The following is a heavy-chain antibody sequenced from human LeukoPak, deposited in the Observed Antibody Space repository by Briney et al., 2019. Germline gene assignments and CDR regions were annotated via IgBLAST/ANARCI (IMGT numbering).Heavy chain of an antibody. CDR2: ISAYNGNT. CDR1: GYTFTSYG. V-gene: IGHV1-18*01. Sequence: ASVKVSCKASGYTFTSYGISCVRQAPGQGLEWLGWISAYNGNTNYAQKLQGRVTMTTDTSTSTAYMELRSLRSDDTAVYYCARGYRVTTANWFDPWGQGTLVTVSS. CDR3: ARGYRVTTANWFDP. D-gene: IGHD4-11*01. J-gene: IGHJ5*02.